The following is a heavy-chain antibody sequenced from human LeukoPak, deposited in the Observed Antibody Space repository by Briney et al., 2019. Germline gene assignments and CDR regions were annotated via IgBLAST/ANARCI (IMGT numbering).Heavy chain of an antibody. CDR2: IYYSGST. CDR3: ARRTNYYDSSGQIFYFDY. D-gene: IGHD3-22*01. V-gene: IGHV4-39*01. Sequence: SETLSLTCTVSGGSISSSSYYWGWIRQPPGKGLEWIGSIYYSGSTYYNPSLKSRVTISVDTSKNQFSLKLSSVTAADTAVYYCARRTNYYDSSGQIFYFDYWGQGTLVTVSS. J-gene: IGHJ4*02. CDR1: GGSISSSSYY.